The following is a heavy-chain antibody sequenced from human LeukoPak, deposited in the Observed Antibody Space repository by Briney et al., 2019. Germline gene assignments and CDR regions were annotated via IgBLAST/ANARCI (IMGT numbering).Heavy chain of an antibody. Sequence: SETLSLTCAVYGGSFSGYYWSWIRQPPGKGLEWIGYIYYSGSTNYNPSLKSRVTISVDTSKNQSSLKLSSVTAADTAVYYCARARIAAAGRGYYYYGMDVWGQGTTVTVSS. CDR3: ARARIAAAGRGYYYYGMDV. J-gene: IGHJ6*02. CDR2: IYYSGST. V-gene: IGHV4-59*01. CDR1: GGSFSGYY. D-gene: IGHD6-13*01.